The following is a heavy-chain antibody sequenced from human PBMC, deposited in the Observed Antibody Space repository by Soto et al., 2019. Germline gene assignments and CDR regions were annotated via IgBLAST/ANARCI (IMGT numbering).Heavy chain of an antibody. J-gene: IGHJ6*02. CDR3: ASKATYYDFSPYYGMDV. V-gene: IGHV1-69*01. D-gene: IGHD3-3*01. CDR1: GGTFSSYA. CDR2: IIPIFGTA. Sequence: QVQLVQSGAEVKKPGSSVKVSCKASGGTFSSYAISWVRQAPGQGLEWMGGIIPIFGTANYAQKIQGRVTITADESTSTAYMELSSLRSEDTAVYYCASKATYYDFSPYYGMDVWGQGTTVTASS.